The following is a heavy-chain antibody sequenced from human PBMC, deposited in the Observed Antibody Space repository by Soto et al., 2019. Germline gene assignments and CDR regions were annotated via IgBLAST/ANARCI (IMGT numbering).Heavy chain of an antibody. J-gene: IGHJ4*02. CDR2: ISGSGGST. CDR3: ATQPIGLQLVPPR. V-gene: IGHV3-23*01. CDR1: GVTFSSYS. D-gene: IGHD6-13*01. Sequence: PGGSLRLSCAASGVTFSSYSMSWVRQAPGKGLEWVSAISGSGGSTYYADSVKGRFTISRDNSKNTLYLQMNSLRAEDTAVYYCATQPIGLQLVPPRWGQGTLVTVSS.